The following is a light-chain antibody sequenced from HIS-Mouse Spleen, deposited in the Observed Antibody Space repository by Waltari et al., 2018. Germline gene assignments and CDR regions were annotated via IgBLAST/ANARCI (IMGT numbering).Light chain of an antibody. J-gene: IGLJ2*01. CDR1: SGHRSYA. CDR3: QTWGTGVV. CDR2: LNSDGSH. Sequence: QLVLTQSPSASASLGASVKLPCTLSSGHRSYAIAWHQQQPEKGPRYLMKLNSDGSHSKGDGIPDRFSGSSSGAERYLTISSLQSEDEADYYCQTWGTGVVFGGGTKLTVL. V-gene: IGLV4-69*01.